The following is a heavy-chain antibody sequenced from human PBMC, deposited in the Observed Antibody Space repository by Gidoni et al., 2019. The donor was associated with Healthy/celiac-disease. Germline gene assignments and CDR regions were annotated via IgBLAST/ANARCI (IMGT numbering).Heavy chain of an antibody. J-gene: IGHJ5*02. D-gene: IGHD2-15*01. Sequence: QVQLVQSGAEVKKPGSSVKVSCKASGGTFSSYAISWVRQAPGQGLEWMGGIIPIFGTANYAQKFQGRVTITADESTSTAYMELSSLRSEDTAVYYCARPEGYCSGGSCQIGDWFDPWGQGTLVTVSS. CDR3: ARPEGYCSGGSCQIGDWFDP. CDR1: GGTFSSYA. CDR2: IIPIFGTA. V-gene: IGHV1-69*01.